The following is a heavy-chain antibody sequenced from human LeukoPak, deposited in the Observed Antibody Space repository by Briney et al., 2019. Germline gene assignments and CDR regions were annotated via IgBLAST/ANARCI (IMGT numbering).Heavy chain of an antibody. CDR2: IYTSGST. CDR1: GGSISSGSYY. J-gene: IGHJ6*03. V-gene: IGHV4-61*02. CDR3: ARGRYFYDSSGYYYYYMDV. Sequence: SQTLSLTCTVSGGSISSGSYYWSWIRQPAGKGLEWIGRIYTSGSTNYNPSLKSRVTMSVDTTKNKFSLKLTSVTAADTAVYYCARGRYFYDSSGYYYYYMDVWGKGTTVTISS. D-gene: IGHD3-22*01.